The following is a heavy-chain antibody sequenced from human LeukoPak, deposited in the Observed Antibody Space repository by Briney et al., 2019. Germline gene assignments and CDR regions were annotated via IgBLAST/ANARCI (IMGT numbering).Heavy chain of an antibody. D-gene: IGHD1-26*01. Sequence: GGSLRLSCSASGFTFSSYGMHWVRQAPGKGLEWVAVIWYDGSNEYCAGSVKGRFTISRDNSKNTLYLQMNSLRAEDTAVYYCARDHEWGRAYFDYWGQGTLVTVSS. CDR2: IWYDGSNE. V-gene: IGHV3-33*08. CDR1: GFTFSSYG. J-gene: IGHJ4*02. CDR3: ARDHEWGRAYFDY.